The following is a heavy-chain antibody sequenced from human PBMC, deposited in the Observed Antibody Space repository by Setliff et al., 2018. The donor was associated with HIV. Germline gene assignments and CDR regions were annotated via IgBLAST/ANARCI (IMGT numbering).Heavy chain of an antibody. CDR2: IYTSGSA. V-gene: IGHV4-61*02. CDR3: ARGGRRYYGSGSPYFDY. J-gene: IGHJ4*02. CDR1: GVSISSGTYY. Sequence: SETLSLTCTVSGVSISSGTYYWSWIRQPAGKALEWIGRIYTSGSANSNPSLKSRVTISVDTSKNQFSLKLSSVTAADTAVHYCARGGRRYYGSGSPYFDYWGQGTLVTVSS. D-gene: IGHD3-10*01.